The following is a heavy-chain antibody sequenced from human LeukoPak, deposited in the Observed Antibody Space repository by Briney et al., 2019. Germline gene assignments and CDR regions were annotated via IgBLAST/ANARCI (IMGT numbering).Heavy chain of an antibody. D-gene: IGHD1-26*01. V-gene: IGHV3-23*01. J-gene: IGHJ4*02. Sequence: GGSLRLSCVASGFIFSTCAMTWVRQAPGKGLEWVSGISGSGGSTYYADSVKGRFTISRDNSKNTLYLQMNSLRAEDTAVYYCAKDPGSYFPGDYWGQGTLVTVSS. CDR1: GFIFSTCA. CDR3: AKDPGSYFPGDY. CDR2: ISGSGGST.